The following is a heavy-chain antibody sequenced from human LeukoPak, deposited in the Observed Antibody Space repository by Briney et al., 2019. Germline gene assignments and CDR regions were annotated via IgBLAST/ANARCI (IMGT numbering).Heavy chain of an antibody. CDR3: ARKSFYGSGKSLFVP. D-gene: IGHD3-10*01. CDR1: GYTFTMYD. J-gene: IGHJ5*02. V-gene: IGHV1-8*03. Sequence: GASVKVSCKASGYTFTMYDINWVRQAAGKGGEWMGWMNNNSGNTGYAQKFQDRVTITRNTSISTAYMELSGLRSEDTAMYYCARKSFYGSGKSLFVPWAQGTLVTVSS. CDR2: MNNNSGNT.